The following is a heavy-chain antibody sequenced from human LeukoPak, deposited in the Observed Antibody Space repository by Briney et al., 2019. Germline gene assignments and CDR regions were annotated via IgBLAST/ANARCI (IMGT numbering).Heavy chain of an antibody. CDR3: ARDPRYCSVGSCFYYVAY. CDR1: GFNFRSYE. Sequence: GGSLSRSCAASGFNFRSYEMNWVRQAPGKGLECVSYINSSGTTTYYADSVKGRFTISRDNAKNSLYLQMNSLRAEDTAVYYCARDPRYCSVGSCFYYVAYWGQGTLVTVSS. CDR2: INSSGTTT. J-gene: IGHJ4*02. D-gene: IGHD2-15*01. V-gene: IGHV3-48*03.